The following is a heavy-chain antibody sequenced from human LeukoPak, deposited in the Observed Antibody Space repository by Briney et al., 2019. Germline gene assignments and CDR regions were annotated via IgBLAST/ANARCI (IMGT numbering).Heavy chain of an antibody. CDR1: RLTFSSYA. CDR2: ISGSGGST. V-gene: IGHV3-23*01. J-gene: IGHJ4*02. D-gene: IGHD3-9*01. CDR3: AKVTYDILTGSGGDFDY. Sequence: GRSLRLSCAASRLTFSSYAMSWVRQAPGKWLEWVSAISGSGGSTYYADSVKGRFTISRDNSKNTLYLQMNSLRAEDTAVYYCAKVTYDILTGSGGDFDYWGQGTLVTVSS.